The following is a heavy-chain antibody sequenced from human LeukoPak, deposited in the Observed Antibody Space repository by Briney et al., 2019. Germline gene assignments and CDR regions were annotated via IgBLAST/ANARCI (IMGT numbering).Heavy chain of an antibody. V-gene: IGHV3-9*01. CDR2: ISWNSGSI. J-gene: IGHJ3*02. CDR3: AKDMCPIAAAGNDAFDI. Sequence: GGSLRLSCAASGFTFDDYAMHWVRQAPGKGLEWVSGISWNSGSIGYADSVKGRFTVSRDNAKNSLYLQMNSLRAEDTSLYYCAKDMCPIAAAGNDAFDIWGQGTMVTVSS. CDR1: GFTFDDYA. D-gene: IGHD6-13*01.